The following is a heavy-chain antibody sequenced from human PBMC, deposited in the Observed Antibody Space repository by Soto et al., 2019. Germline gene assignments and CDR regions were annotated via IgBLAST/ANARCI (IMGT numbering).Heavy chain of an antibody. CDR2: FTDGNT. J-gene: IGHJ4*02. Sequence: EVQLLESGGGLVQPGGSLRLSCAASGFTFRSYGMSWVRQAPGKGLEWVSSFTDGNTYYVDSVKGRFTISRDNSKDTLYLQMNSLGAEDTAIYYCAKAYSTGWKVYYYDYWGQGTLVTVSS. D-gene: IGHD6-19*01. CDR1: GFTFRSYG. V-gene: IGHV3-23*01. CDR3: AKAYSTGWKVYYYDY.